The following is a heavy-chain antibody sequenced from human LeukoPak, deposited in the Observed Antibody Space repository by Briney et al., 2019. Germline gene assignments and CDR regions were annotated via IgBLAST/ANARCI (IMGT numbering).Heavy chain of an antibody. CDR3: ARYPVGYCSSISCKYY. Sequence: GSLRLSCAASGFTFSSYAMSWVRQAPGKGLEWIGEIYHSGSTNYNPSLKSRVTISVDKSKNQFSLKLSSVTAADTAVYYCARYPVGYCSSISCKYYWGQGTLVTVSS. V-gene: IGHV4-4*02. J-gene: IGHJ4*02. D-gene: IGHD2-2*01. CDR1: GFTFSSYAM. CDR2: IYHSGST.